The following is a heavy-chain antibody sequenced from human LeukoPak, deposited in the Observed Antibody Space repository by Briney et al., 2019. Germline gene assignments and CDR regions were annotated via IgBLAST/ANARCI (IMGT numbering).Heavy chain of an antibody. CDR3: ARHPVLLWFGELEGFDY. CDR1: GGSISSSSYY. D-gene: IGHD3-10*01. Sequence: SETLSLTCTVSGGSISSSSYYWGWIRQPPGKGLEWIGEINHSGSTNYNPSLKSRVTISVDTSKNQFSLKLSSVTAADTAVYYCARHPVLLWFGELEGFDYWGQGTLVTVSS. CDR2: INHSGST. V-gene: IGHV4-39*01. J-gene: IGHJ4*02.